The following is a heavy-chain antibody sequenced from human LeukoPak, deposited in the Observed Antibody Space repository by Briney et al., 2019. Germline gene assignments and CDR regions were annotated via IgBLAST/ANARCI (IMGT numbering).Heavy chain of an antibody. CDR2: VYHSGST. V-gene: IGHV4-39*01. J-gene: IGHJ5*02. CDR1: GASFSSSGFY. D-gene: IGHD6-13*01. Sequence: SETLSLTCTVSGASFSSSGFYWVWIRQPPGKGLEWIRNVYHSGSTYYNPSLKSRVTISVDTSNNQFSLKLSSVTATDTALYYCATYISSGGCFDPWGQGTLVIVSS. CDR3: ATYISSGGCFDP.